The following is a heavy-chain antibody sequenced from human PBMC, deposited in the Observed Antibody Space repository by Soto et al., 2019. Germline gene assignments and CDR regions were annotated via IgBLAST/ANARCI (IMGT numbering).Heavy chain of an antibody. CDR3: ARGGSSYVWGSYRPNYFDY. CDR2: IIPIFGTA. D-gene: IGHD3-16*02. V-gene: IGHV1-69*12. Sequence: QVQLVQSGAEVKKPGSSVKVSCKASGGTFSSYVISWVRQAPGQGLEWMGGIIPIFGTANYAQKFQGRVTITADEXXSXAXKERSSLGSEDTAVYYCARGGSSYVWGSYRPNYFDYWGQGTLVTVSA. CDR1: GGTFSSYV. J-gene: IGHJ4*02.